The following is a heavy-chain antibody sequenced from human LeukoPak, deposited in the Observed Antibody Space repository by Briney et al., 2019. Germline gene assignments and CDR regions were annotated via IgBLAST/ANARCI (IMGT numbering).Heavy chain of an antibody. Sequence: GGSLRLSCAASGFTFSSYSMNWVRQAPGKGLGWVSSISSSSSSSYIYYADSVKGRFTISRDNAKNSLYLQMNSLRAEDTAVYYCARGGTLAYFDYWGQGTLVTVSS. CDR2: ISSSSSSSYI. J-gene: IGHJ4*02. V-gene: IGHV3-21*01. CDR1: GFTFSSYS. D-gene: IGHD1-1*01. CDR3: ARGGTLAYFDY.